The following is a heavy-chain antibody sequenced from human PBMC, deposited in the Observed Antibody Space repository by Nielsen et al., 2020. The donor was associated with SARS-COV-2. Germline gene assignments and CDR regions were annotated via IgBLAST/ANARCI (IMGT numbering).Heavy chain of an antibody. CDR2: ISWNSGSI. D-gene: IGHD4-17*01. Sequence: WIRQPPGKGLEWVSGISWNSGSIGYADSVKGRFTISRDNAKNSLYLQMNSLRAEDTALYYCAKVSDYGDYTYFDYWGQGTLVTVSS. CDR3: AKVSDYGDYTYFDY. J-gene: IGHJ4*02. V-gene: IGHV3-9*01.